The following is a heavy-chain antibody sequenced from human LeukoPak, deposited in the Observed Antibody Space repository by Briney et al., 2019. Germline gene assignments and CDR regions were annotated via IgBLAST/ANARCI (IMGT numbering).Heavy chain of an antibody. D-gene: IGHD2-15*01. Sequence: PGGSLRLPCAASGFTFDDYTMHWVRQAPGKGLEWVSLISWDGGSTYYADSVKGRFTISRDNSKNSLYLQMNSLRTEDTALYYCAKGGKTVVVAADLDHWGQGTLVTVSS. J-gene: IGHJ5*02. V-gene: IGHV3-43*01. CDR3: AKGGKTVVVAADLDH. CDR2: ISWDGGST. CDR1: GFTFDDYT.